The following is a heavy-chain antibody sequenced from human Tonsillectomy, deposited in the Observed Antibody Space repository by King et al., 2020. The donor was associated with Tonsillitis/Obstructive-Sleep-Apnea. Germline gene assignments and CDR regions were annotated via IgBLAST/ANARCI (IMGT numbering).Heavy chain of an antibody. CDR1: GFTFSSYG. D-gene: IGHD2-2*01. CDR2: IWYDGSNK. Sequence: VQLVESGGGVVQPGRSLRLSCAASGFTFSSYGMHWVRQAPGKGLEWVAVIWYDGSNKYYADSVKGRFTISRDNSKNTLYLQMNSLRAEDTAVYYCASDGSDCSSTSCYSGYYYYYYYMDVWGKGTTVTVSS. CDR3: ASDGSDCSSTSCYSGYYYYYYYMDV. V-gene: IGHV3-33*01. J-gene: IGHJ6*03.